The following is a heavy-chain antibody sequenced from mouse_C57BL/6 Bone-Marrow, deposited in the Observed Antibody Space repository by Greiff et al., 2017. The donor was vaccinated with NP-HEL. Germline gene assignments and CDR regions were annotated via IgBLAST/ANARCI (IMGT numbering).Heavy chain of an antibody. V-gene: IGHV5-6*01. CDR3: AERGPGVRFAY. D-gene: IGHD4-1*01. CDR2: ISSGGSYT. J-gene: IGHJ3*01. Sequence: EVKVVESGGDLVKPGGSLKLSCAASGFTFSSYGMSWVRQTPDKRLEWVATISSGGSYTYYPDSVKGRFTISRDNAKNTLYLQMSSLKSEDTAMYYCAERGPGVRFAYWGQGTLVTVSA. CDR1: GFTFSSYG.